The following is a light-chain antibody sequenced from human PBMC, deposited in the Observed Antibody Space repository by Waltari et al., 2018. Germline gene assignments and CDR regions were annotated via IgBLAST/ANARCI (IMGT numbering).Light chain of an antibody. CDR3: SSYTSSSSL. J-gene: IGLJ2*01. CDR2: EVN. V-gene: IGLV2-14*01. Sequence: QSALTQPASVSGSPGQSITISCTGSSRDVGDYNYVYWYQQHPAKAPRLMIYEVNTRAAGVADRFSGSKSGNTASLTISGLQAEDEADYYCSSYTSSSSLFGGGTKLTVL. CDR1: SRDVGDYNY.